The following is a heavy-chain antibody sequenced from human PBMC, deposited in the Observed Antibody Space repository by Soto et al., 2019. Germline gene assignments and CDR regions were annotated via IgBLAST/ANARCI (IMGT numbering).Heavy chain of an antibody. D-gene: IGHD3-9*01. Sequence: SETLSLTCTVSGGSISSSSYYWGWIRQPPGKGLEWIGSIYYSGSTYYNPSLKSRVTISVDTSKNQFSLKLSSVTAADTAVYYCARGPGLRDRSRRYHFAYSGQGTPVPVSS. CDR1: GGSISSSSYY. J-gene: IGHJ4*02. CDR3: ARGPGLRDRSRRYHFAY. CDR2: IYYSGST. V-gene: IGHV4-39*01.